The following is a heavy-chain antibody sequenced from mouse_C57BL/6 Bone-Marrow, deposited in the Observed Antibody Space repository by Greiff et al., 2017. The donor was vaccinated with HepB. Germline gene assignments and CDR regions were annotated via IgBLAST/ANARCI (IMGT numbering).Heavy chain of an antibody. V-gene: IGHV1-42*01. CDR3: ARLEYYGSSSYWYFDV. Sequence: VQLKESGPELVKPGASVKISCKASGYSFTGYYMNWVKQSPEKSLEWIGEINPSTGGTTYNQKFKAKATLTVDKSSSTAYMQLKSLTSEDSAVYYCARLEYYGSSSYWYFDVWGTGTTVTVSS. CDR2: INPSTGGT. CDR1: GYSFTGYY. J-gene: IGHJ1*03. D-gene: IGHD1-1*01.